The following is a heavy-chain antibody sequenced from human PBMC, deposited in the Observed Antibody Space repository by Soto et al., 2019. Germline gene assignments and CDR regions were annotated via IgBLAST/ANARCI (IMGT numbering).Heavy chain of an antibody. CDR3: ARDQPGDDNYYYYYMDV. V-gene: IGHV3-30*04. D-gene: IGHD7-27*01. Sequence: GGSLRLSCAASGFTFSSYAMHWVRQAPGKGLEWVAVISYDGSNKYYADSVKGRFTISRDNSKNTLYLQMNSLRAEDTAVYYCARDQPGDDNYYYYYMDVWGKGTTVTVSS. CDR2: ISYDGSNK. CDR1: GFTFSSYA. J-gene: IGHJ6*03.